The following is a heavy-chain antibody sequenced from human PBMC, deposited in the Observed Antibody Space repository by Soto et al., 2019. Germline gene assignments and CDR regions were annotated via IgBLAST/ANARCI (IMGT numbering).Heavy chain of an antibody. CDR1: GYTFTSYD. V-gene: IGHV1-8*01. D-gene: IGHD3-16*01. CDR2: MNPNSGNT. Sequence: QVQLVQSGAEVKKPGASVKVSCKASGYTFTSYDINWVRQATGQGLEWMGWMNPNSGNTGYAQKCQGRXXMXRXXSTSTAYMELSSLRSEDSPVFYCVRRRWGARLFDYWGQGTLVTVSS. J-gene: IGHJ4*02. CDR3: VRRRWGARLFDY.